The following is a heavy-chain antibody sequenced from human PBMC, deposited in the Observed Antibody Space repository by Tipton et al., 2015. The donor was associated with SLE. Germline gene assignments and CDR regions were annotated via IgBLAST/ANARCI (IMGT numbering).Heavy chain of an antibody. J-gene: IGHJ3*01. Sequence: GLVKPSQTLSLTCAISGDSVSSNSAAWSWIRQPPGKGLEWIGYIYYTGNTNYNPSLKSRVTMSVDTSKSQFSLKLTFVSAADTAIYYCARMGLCTTTTCNEGAFDVWGQGSMVTVSS. CDR2: IYYTGNT. CDR3: ARMGLCTTTTCNEGAFDV. CDR1: GDSVSSNSAA. V-gene: IGHV4-61*01. D-gene: IGHD2-2*01.